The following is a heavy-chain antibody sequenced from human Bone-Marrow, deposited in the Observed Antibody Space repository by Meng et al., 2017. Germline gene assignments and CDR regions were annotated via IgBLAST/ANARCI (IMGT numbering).Heavy chain of an antibody. CDR2: ISSSGGTI. Sequence: GESLKISCAASGFTFSTYEMNWVRQAPGKGLEWVSYISSSGGTIYYADSVKGRFTISRDNAKNSLYLQLNTLTAEDTAVYYCARTPSAIFGVVTPLHYYYYGMDVWGQGTTVTVSS. V-gene: IGHV3-48*03. CDR3: ARTPSAIFGVVTPLHYYYYGMDV. J-gene: IGHJ6*02. D-gene: IGHD3-3*01. CDR1: GFTFSTYE.